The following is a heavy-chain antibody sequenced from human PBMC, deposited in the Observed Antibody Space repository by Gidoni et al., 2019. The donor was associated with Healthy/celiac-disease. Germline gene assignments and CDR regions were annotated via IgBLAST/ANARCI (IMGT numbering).Heavy chain of an antibody. CDR1: GFTFGDYA. J-gene: IGHJ4*02. CDR2: SRSKAYGGTT. CDR3: TREGRGYCSGGSCYSPFDY. D-gene: IGHD2-15*01. V-gene: IGHV3-49*05. Sequence: EVKLVESGVGLVKPGRSLRLSCTASGFTFGDYAMSWFRQAPGKGLDWLVFSRSKAYGGTTEYAASVKGRFTISRDDSKSIAYLQMNSLKTEDTAVYYCTREGRGYCSGGSCYSPFDYWGQGTLVTVSS.